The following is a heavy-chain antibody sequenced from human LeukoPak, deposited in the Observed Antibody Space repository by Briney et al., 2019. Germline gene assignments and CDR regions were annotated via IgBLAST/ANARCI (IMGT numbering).Heavy chain of an antibody. Sequence: SETLSLTCAVSGGSISTYYWSWIRQPPGKGLEWIGYIYYGGNTYYNPSLKSRVTISVDTSKNQFSLKLSSVTAADTAVYYCAGGQVGYSYGYGYWGQGTLVTVSS. V-gene: IGHV4-59*12. J-gene: IGHJ4*02. CDR1: GGSISTYY. CDR3: AGGQVGYSYGYGY. D-gene: IGHD5-18*01. CDR2: IYYGGNT.